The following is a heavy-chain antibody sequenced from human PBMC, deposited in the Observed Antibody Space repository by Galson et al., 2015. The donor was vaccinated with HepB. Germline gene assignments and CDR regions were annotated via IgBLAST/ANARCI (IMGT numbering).Heavy chain of an antibody. CDR3: AKDFESRANYGDSFGT. J-gene: IGHJ4*02. V-gene: IGHV3-30*18. D-gene: IGHD4-17*01. CDR1: GFTFKTFG. CDR2: ISYDRSNK. Sequence: SLRLSCAASGFTFKTFGMHWVRQAPGKGLEWVAVISYDRSNKFYADSVKGRFTISRDNSKNTLFLQINSLRSEDTAIYYCAKDFESRANYGDSFGTWGQGTLVTVSS.